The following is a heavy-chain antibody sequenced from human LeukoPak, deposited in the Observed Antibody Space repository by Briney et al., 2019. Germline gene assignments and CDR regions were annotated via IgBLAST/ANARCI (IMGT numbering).Heavy chain of an antibody. CDR3: ARGDQAFDI. CDR2: MNPNTGNT. V-gene: IGHV1-8*03. CDR1: GYTLTSYN. J-gene: IGHJ3*02. Sequence: ASVKVSCKASGYTLTSYNIKWVRQATGQGLEWMGWMNPNTGNTGFAQKFQGRVTITRNTAINTAYMELSSLRSDDTAVYYCARGDQAFDIWGQGTMVTVFS.